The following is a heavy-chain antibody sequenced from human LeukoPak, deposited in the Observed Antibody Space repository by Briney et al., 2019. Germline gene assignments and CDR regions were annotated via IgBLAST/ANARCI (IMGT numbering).Heavy chain of an antibody. CDR1: GGSFSAYY. CDR3: ARQKPSTFRQYGRGRPLDS. J-gene: IGHJ4*02. CDR2: INHSGST. D-gene: IGHD4-11*01. Sequence: SSETLSLTCAVYGGSFSAYYWSWIRQPPGKGLEWIGEINHSGSTNYNPSLKSRVTMSVDTSKNQFSLRLSSVTAADTAVYYCARQKPSTFRQYGRGRPLDSWGQGTLVTVSS. V-gene: IGHV4-34*01.